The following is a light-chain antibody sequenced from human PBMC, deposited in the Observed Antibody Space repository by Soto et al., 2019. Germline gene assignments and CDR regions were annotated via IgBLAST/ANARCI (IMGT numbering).Light chain of an antibody. J-gene: IGKJ2*01. V-gene: IGKV3-20*01. Sequence: EIVLTQSPGTLSLSPGERATLTCRTSQSVNSNFLAWYQQKPGQAPRLLVYGSSTRAAGVPDRFSGSGSGTDFTLTISRLEPEDFAVYYCQQYGRSPLLYTFGQGTKVGVK. CDR1: QSVNSNF. CDR2: GSS. CDR3: QQYGRSPLLYT.